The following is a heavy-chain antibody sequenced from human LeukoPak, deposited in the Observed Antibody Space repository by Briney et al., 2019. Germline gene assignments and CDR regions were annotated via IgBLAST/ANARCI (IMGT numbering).Heavy chain of an antibody. CDR3: AREYYDSIWELDYFDY. D-gene: IGHD3-22*01. V-gene: IGHV3-23*01. Sequence: GGSLRLSCAASGFTFSSYAMSWVRQAPGKGLEWVSAISGSGGSTYYADSVKGRFTISRDNSKNTLYLQMNSLRAEDTAVYYCAREYYDSIWELDYFDYWGQRTLVTVSS. CDR2: ISGSGGST. CDR1: GFTFSSYA. J-gene: IGHJ4*02.